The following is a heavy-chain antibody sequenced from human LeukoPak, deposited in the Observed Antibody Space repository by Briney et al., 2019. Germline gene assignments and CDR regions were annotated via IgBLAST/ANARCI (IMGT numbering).Heavy chain of an antibody. CDR3: ARHPGIYNYVWYPYYFDY. J-gene: IGHJ4*01. CDR2: IYTSGST. V-gene: IGHV4-4*07. CDR1: GGSISSYY. D-gene: IGHD3-16*01. Sequence: SETLSLTCTVSGGSISSYYWSWIRQPAGKGLEWIGRIYTSGSTNYNPSLKSRVTISVDTSKNQFSLKLSSVTAADTALYYCARHPGIYNYVWYPYYFDYWGRGTLVSVSS.